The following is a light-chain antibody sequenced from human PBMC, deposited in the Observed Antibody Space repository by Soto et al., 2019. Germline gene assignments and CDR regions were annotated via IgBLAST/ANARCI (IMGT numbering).Light chain of an antibody. V-gene: IGKV3-11*01. CDR2: DAS. J-gene: IGKJ4*01. CDR1: QSVTTY. CDR3: HQCANWPRT. Sequence: EIVLTQSPATLYLSPGERATLSCRASQSVTTYLAWDQQTPGQAHRLLTYDASNRATVIPARFSGSGSGTDFTLTISSLEPECFAVYYLHQCANWPRTFGGGTKVEIK.